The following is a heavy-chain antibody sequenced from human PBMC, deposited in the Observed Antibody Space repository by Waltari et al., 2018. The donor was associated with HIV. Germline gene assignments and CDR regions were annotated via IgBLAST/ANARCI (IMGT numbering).Heavy chain of an antibody. J-gene: IGHJ3*02. D-gene: IGHD3-16*01. CDR2: IWSDGYNK. CDR1: GFTFSGSG. V-gene: IGHV3-33*06. Sequence: QVYLMESGGGVVQLGGSLTLSCAASGFTFSGSGMHWVRQAPGKGLEWVAVIWSDGYNKFYADSVRGRFTFSRDNSKYTLSLQMNSLRAEDTALYYCVKERGPFNGFDIWGQGTMVTVSS. CDR3: VKERGPFNGFDI.